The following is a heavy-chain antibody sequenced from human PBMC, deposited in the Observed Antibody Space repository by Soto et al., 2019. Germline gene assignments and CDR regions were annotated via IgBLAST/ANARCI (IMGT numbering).Heavy chain of an antibody. CDR1: GFTFSSYG. CDR3: AKDKEGYCSGGSCHSGVNY. Sequence: GGSLRLSCAASGFTFSSYGMHWVRQAPGKGLEWVAVISYDGSNKYYADSVKGRFTISRDNSKNTLYLQMNSLRAEDTAVYYCAKDKEGYCSGGSCHSGVNYWGQGTLVTV. J-gene: IGHJ4*02. D-gene: IGHD2-15*01. CDR2: ISYDGSNK. V-gene: IGHV3-30*18.